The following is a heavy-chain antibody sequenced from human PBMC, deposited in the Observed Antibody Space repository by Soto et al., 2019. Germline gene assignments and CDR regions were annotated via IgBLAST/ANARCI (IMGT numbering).Heavy chain of an antibody. CDR3: ARGGKNNYAMDV. V-gene: IGHV3-74*01. J-gene: IGHJ6*02. Sequence: EVQLVESGGGLVQPGGSLRLSCASSGFTFSSYWMHWVRQAPGKGLVWVSRIKGDGSSTSQAGSMEGRFTISRDKAKNTLYLQMNSLRAEDTAVYYCARGGKNNYAMDVWGQGTTVTVSS. CDR2: IKGDGSST. D-gene: IGHD3-16*01. CDR1: GFTFSSYW.